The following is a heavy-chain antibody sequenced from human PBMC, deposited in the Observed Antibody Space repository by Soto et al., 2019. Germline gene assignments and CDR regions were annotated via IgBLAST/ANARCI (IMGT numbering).Heavy chain of an antibody. Sequence: GSLRLSYAASGFTFVSYSINFFRHAPFKGLEWVSSISSSSSYIYYADSVKGRFTISRDNAKNSLYLQMNSLRAEDTAVYYCARDPSDRPYYYYGMDVWGQGTTVTVSS. V-gene: IGHV3-21*01. D-gene: IGHD6-6*01. CDR2: ISSSSSYI. CDR3: ARDPSDRPYYYYGMDV. J-gene: IGHJ6*02. CDR1: GFTFVSYS.